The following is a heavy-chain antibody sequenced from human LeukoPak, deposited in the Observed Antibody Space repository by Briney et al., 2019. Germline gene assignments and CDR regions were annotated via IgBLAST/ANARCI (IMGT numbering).Heavy chain of an antibody. CDR1: GGSISSYY. CDR2: VYTSGST. CDR3: ARPLPTHDAFNI. Sequence: PSETLSLTCTVSGGSISSYYWSWIRQPAGKGLEWIGRVYTSGSTNYDPSLKSRVNISLDTPKNQFSLRLSSVTAADTAVYYCARPLPTHDAFNIWGQGTMVAVSS. D-gene: IGHD2-2*01. J-gene: IGHJ3*02. V-gene: IGHV4-4*07.